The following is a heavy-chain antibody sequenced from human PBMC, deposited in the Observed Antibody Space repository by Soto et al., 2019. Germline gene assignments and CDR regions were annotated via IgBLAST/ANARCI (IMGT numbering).Heavy chain of an antibody. CDR3: ARGNSSSWYGIHYYYYGMDV. CDR1: GGSFSGYY. CDR2: INHSGST. V-gene: IGHV4-34*01. D-gene: IGHD6-13*01. J-gene: IGHJ6*02. Sequence: SETPSLTCAVYGGSFSGYYWSWVRQPPGKGLEWIGEINHSGSTNYNPSLKSRVTISVDTSKNQFSLKLSSVTAADTAVYYCARGNSSSWYGIHYYYYGMDVWGQGTTVTVSS.